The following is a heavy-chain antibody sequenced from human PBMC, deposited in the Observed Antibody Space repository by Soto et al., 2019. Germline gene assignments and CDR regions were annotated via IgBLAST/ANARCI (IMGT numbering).Heavy chain of an antibody. CDR3: VSDRGYGHASVPYS. CDR1: GFTFSSYG. Sequence: QAQLVESGGGVVQPGRSLRLSCAASGFTFSSYGMHWVRQAPCTGLEWVAVISYDGGLQHYADSVKRRFTLSRDNSKNMVLLQMTSLRAEDTAVYYCVSDRGYGHASVPYSWGQGTLVSVSS. J-gene: IGHJ4*02. V-gene: IGHV3-30*03. CDR2: ISYDGGLQ. D-gene: IGHD5-18*01.